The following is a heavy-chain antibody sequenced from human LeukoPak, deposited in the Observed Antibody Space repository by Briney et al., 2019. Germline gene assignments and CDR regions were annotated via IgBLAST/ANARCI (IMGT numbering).Heavy chain of an antibody. CDR3: ARDQGQVVLRILAY. D-gene: IGHD2-15*01. V-gene: IGHV3-48*01. CDR2: ISSSSSTI. Sequence: PGGSLRLSCAASGFTFSSYSMNWVRQAPGKGLEWVSYISSSSSTIYYADSVKGRFTISRDNAKNSLYLQMNSLRAEDTAVYYCARDQGQVVLRILAYWGQGTLVTVSS. J-gene: IGHJ4*02. CDR1: GFTFSSYS.